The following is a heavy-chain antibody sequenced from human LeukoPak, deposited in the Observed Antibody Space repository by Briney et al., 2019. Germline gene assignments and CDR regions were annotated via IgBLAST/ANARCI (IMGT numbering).Heavy chain of an antibody. CDR3: ASSSDYGYHDY. V-gene: IGHV3-23*01. Sequence: PAGSLRLSCLASGLTFSTYPMYWVRQGPGKGLEWVSAITGSGDATYYAESMKGRFTVSRDNSKNTVYLQMNSLRAEDTAVYYCASSSDYGYHDYWGQGTLVTISS. CDR2: ITGSGDAT. D-gene: IGHD5-18*01. CDR1: GLTFSTYP. J-gene: IGHJ4*02.